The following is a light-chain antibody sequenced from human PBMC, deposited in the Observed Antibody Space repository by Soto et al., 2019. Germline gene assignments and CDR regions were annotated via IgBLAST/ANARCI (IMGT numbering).Light chain of an antibody. J-gene: IGLJ2*01. CDR2: EVS. CDR3: SSYTSSSTVV. Sequence: QSALTQPASVSGSPGQSITISCTGTSSDVGGYNYVSWYQQHPGKAHKLMIYEVSNLPSGVSNRFSGSKSGNTASLTISGIQAEDEADYYCSSYTSSSTVVFGGGTKLTVL. CDR1: SSDVGGYNY. V-gene: IGLV2-14*01.